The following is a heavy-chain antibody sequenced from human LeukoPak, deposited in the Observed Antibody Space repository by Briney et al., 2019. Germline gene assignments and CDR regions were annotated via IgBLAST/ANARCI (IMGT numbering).Heavy chain of an antibody. CDR2: INTNTGNP. CDR3: ARSQTYGDHPPFDY. V-gene: IGHV7-4-1*02. J-gene: IGHJ4*02. CDR1: GGTFSSYA. Sequence: ASVKVSCKASGGTFSSYAISWVRQAPGQGLEWMGWINTNTGNPTYARGFTGRFVFSLDTSVSTAYIQISSLKTEDTAVYFCARSQTYGDHPPFDYWGQGTLVTVSS. D-gene: IGHD4-17*01.